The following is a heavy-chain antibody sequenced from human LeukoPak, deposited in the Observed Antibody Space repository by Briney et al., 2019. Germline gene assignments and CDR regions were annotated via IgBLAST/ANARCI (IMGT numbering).Heavy chain of an antibody. V-gene: IGHV4-28*01. J-gene: IGHJ5*02. CDR2: IYYSGST. Sequence: SETLSLTCAVSGYSISSSNWWGWIRQPPGKGLEWIGYIYYSGSTFYNPSLKSRVTMSVDTSKNEFPLKLTSVTAVDTAVYYCARYGSGSDQGWFDPWGQGTLVTVSS. CDR3: ARYGSGSDQGWFDP. CDR1: GYSISSSNW. D-gene: IGHD3-10*01.